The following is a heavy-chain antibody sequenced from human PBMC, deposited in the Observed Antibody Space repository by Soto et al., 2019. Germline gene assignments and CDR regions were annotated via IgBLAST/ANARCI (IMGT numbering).Heavy chain of an antibody. CDR3: ARADDGLDQSGMDV. V-gene: IGHV1-3*01. J-gene: IGHJ6*02. D-gene: IGHD7-27*01. CDR2: INAANGNT. CDR1: GYTFSNSA. Sequence: QVQLVQSGAEVKKPGASVKVSCKASGYTFSNSAIYWVRQAPGQRLECVGWINAANGNTKYSQRFQGRVTATRDTSASTAYMELSSLRSEDTAVYYCARADDGLDQSGMDVWGQGTTVIVSS.